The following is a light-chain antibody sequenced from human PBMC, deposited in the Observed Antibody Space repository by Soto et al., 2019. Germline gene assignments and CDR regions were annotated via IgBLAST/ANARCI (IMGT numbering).Light chain of an antibody. Sequence: EIGLTQSRATLSLSPGERAALSCRASQGVGRCLAWYQQKPGQAPRLLIYDASNRATGIPARFSGSGSGTDFTLAINHLEPEDFAVYYCQQRSGWPLTFGGGTKVDIK. J-gene: IGKJ4*01. CDR1: QGVGRC. CDR2: DAS. V-gene: IGKV3-11*01. CDR3: QQRSGWPLT.